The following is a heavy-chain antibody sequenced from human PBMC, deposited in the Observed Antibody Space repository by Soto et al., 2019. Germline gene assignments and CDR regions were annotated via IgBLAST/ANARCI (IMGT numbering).Heavy chain of an antibody. CDR1: GFTFNNYA. V-gene: IGHV3-23*01. D-gene: IGHD3-22*01. CDR3: AKDGKREYYYDSSGFYGMDV. J-gene: IGHJ6*02. Sequence: GGSLRLSCAASGFTFNNYAMNWVRQAPGKGLEWVSVISGSGGRTYYGDSVKGRFTISRDNSKNTLYLQMNSLRPEDTAVYYCAKDGKREYYYDSSGFYGMDVWGQGTTVTVSS. CDR2: ISGSGGRT.